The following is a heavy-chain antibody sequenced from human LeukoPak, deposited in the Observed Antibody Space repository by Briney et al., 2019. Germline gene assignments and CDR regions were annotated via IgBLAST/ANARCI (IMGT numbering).Heavy chain of an antibody. D-gene: IGHD4-17*01. CDR1: GFTFSRYS. CDR3: ASGGYGEPMTG. J-gene: IGHJ4*02. Sequence: GGSLRLSCAASGFTFSRYSMNWVRQAPGKGLEWVSFISGSSSYIYYADSLKGRFTISRDNAENSLYLQMNSLRAEDTAVYYCASGGYGEPMTGWGQGTLVTVSS. V-gene: IGHV3-21*04. CDR2: ISGSSSYI.